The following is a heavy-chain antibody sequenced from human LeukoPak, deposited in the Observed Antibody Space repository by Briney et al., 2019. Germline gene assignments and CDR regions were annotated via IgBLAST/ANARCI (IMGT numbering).Heavy chain of an antibody. CDR1: GLTFSSYA. J-gene: IGHJ4*02. CDR3: AKDFRIGYSAHFDY. CDR2: IYENGGTT. V-gene: IGHV3-23*01. D-gene: IGHD2-21*01. Sequence: GSLRLSCAASGLTFSSYAMSWVRQAPEKGLEFVSGIYENGGTTYYADSVKGRFSISRDNSKNTLYLQTDSLRGEDTAVYYCAKDFRIGYSAHFDYWGQGALVTVSS.